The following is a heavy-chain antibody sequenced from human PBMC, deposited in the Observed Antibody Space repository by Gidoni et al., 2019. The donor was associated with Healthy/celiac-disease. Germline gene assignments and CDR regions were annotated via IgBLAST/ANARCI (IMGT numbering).Heavy chain of an antibody. J-gene: IGHJ4*02. D-gene: IGHD2-2*01. Sequence: EVKKPGSSVKVSCKASGGTFSSYAISWVRQAPGQWLEWMGGIIHIFGTANYAQKFQGRVTITADEYTSTAYMELSSLRSEDTAVYYCARGGEGSTSLDFDYWGQGTLVTVSS. CDR1: GGTFSSYA. V-gene: IGHV1-69*01. CDR2: IIHIFGTA. CDR3: ARGGEGSTSLDFDY.